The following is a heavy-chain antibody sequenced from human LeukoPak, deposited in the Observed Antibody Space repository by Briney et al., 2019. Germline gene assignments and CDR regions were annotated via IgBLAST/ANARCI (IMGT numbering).Heavy chain of an antibody. CDR1: GNSFTTYW. V-gene: IGHV5-51*01. J-gene: IGHJ4*02. CDR3: AISLGLSDTYWDF. CDR2: IYPGDSDA. D-gene: IGHD2-8*02. Sequence: GESLKISCKASGNSFTTYWIGWVRQMPGKGLEWMGIIYPGDSDARYNPSFQGQVTISVDTSITTAHLQWSSLKASDTAIYYCAISLGLSDTYWDFWGQGTLVTVTS.